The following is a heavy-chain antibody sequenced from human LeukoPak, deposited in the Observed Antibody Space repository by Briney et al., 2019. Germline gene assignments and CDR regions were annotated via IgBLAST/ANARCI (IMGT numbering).Heavy chain of an antibody. V-gene: IGHV3-23*01. CDR1: GFTFCSYG. Sequence: GGSLRLSCAAPGFTFCSYGQSWVPQAPGEGVEWGSAISGSGGSTYYADSVKGRFTISRDNSKNTLYLQMNSLRAEDTAVYYCAKDMLAVAGPRAFDYWGQGTLVTVSS. CDR2: ISGSGGST. CDR3: AKDMLAVAGPRAFDY. J-gene: IGHJ4*02. D-gene: IGHD6-19*01.